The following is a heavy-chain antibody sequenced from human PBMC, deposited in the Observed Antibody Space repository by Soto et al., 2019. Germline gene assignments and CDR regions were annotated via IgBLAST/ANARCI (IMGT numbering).Heavy chain of an antibody. D-gene: IGHD3-22*01. CDR1: GFTFGDHY. V-gene: IGHV3-72*01. J-gene: IGHJ4*02. CDR2: TRNKANSYTT. Sequence: GGSLRLSCAASGFTFGDHYMDWVRQAPGKGLEWVGRTRNKANSYTTEYAASVKGRFTISRDDSKNSLYLQMNSLKTEDTAVYYCARVEHYYDSSGYYDYWGQGTLVTVSS. CDR3: ARVEHYYDSSGYYDY.